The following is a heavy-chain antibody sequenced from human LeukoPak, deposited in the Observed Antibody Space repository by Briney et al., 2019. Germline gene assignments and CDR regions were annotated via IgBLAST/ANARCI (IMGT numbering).Heavy chain of an antibody. J-gene: IGHJ4*02. Sequence: PGGSLRLSCAASGFTFSSYDMHWVRQATGKGLEWVSAIGTAGDTYYPGSVKGRFTIFRDNSKNTLYLQMNSLRAEDTAVYYCAKGSLGSWYYFDYWGQGTLVTVSS. CDR1: GFTFSSYD. CDR3: AKGSLGSWYYFDY. D-gene: IGHD6-13*01. V-gene: IGHV3-13*01. CDR2: IGTAGDT.